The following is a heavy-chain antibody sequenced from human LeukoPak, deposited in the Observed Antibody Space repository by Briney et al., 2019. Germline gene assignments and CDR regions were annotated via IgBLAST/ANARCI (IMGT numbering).Heavy chain of an antibody. Sequence: GGSLRLSCAASGFTFSDYYMSWIRQAPGKGLEWVSYISSSGSTIYYADSVKGRFTISRDNAKNSLYLQMNSLRAEDTAVCYCAKDRVTMVRGVTDYWGQGTLVTVSS. CDR1: GFTFSDYY. V-gene: IGHV3-11*01. D-gene: IGHD3-10*01. CDR3: AKDRVTMVRGVTDY. CDR2: ISSSGSTI. J-gene: IGHJ4*02.